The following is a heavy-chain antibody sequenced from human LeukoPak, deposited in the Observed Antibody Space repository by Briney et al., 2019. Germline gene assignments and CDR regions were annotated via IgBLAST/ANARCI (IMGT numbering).Heavy chain of an antibody. CDR3: ARQSWNVDYYYYYYMDV. CDR2: MNPNSGNT. Sequence: ASVKVSCKASGYTFTSYDINWVRQATGQGLEWMGWMNPNSGNTGYAQKFQGRVTITRNTSISTAYMELSSLRSEDTAVYYCARQSWNVDYYYYYYMDVWGKGTTVTVSS. J-gene: IGHJ6*03. V-gene: IGHV1-8*03. D-gene: IGHD1-1*01. CDR1: GYTFTSYD.